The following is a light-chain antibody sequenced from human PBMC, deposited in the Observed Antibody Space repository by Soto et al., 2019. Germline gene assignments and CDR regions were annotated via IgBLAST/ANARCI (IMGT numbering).Light chain of an antibody. Sequence: EIVMTQSPATLSVSPGERATLSCRASQSINSNLAWYQQKPGQAPRLLIYGASTRATGIPARFRGSGSGTDFTLTIGSLQSEDSAVYYCQQYNNWPRPFGQGTKVDIK. CDR2: GAS. CDR1: QSINSN. CDR3: QQYNNWPRP. J-gene: IGKJ1*01. V-gene: IGKV3-15*01.